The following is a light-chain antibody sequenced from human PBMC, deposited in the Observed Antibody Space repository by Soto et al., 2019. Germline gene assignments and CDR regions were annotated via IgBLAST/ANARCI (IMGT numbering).Light chain of an antibody. CDR1: QSVSSY. J-gene: IGKJ4*01. Sequence: EIVLTQSPATLSLSPGERATLSCRASQSVSSYLAWYQQNPGQAPRLLIYDVSNRATGIPARFSGSGSGTDFTLTISSLEPEDCAVYYCQPRSNWPLTFGGGTMVAIK. CDR2: DVS. V-gene: IGKV3-11*01. CDR3: QPRSNWPLT.